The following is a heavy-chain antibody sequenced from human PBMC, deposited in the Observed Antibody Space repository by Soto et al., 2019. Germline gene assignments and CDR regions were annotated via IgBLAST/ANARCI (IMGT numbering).Heavy chain of an antibody. CDR2: INSGGSSI. J-gene: IGHJ3*02. CDR3: AKEKSVTNSGYDAFDI. V-gene: IGHV3-48*03. CDR1: GFTFSSYE. D-gene: IGHD6-25*01. Sequence: EVQLVESGGGLVQPGGSLRLSCAASGFTFSSYEMDWVRQAPGKGPEWVAYINSGGSSIYYGDSVKGRFTISRDNAKNSLYLQMNSLRAEDTAVYYCAKEKSVTNSGYDAFDIWGQGTMFTVS.